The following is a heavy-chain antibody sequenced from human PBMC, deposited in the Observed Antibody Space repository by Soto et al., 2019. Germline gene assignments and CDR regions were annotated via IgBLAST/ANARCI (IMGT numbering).Heavy chain of an antibody. V-gene: IGHV3-30*18. J-gene: IGHJ4*02. D-gene: IGHD1-26*01. Sequence: QVQLVESGGGVVQPGRSLRLSCAASGFTFSSYGMQWVRQAPGKGLEWVAVISYDGSNKYYADSVKGRFTISRDNSKNTLYLQMNSLRAEDTAVYYCAKEISGYYFDYWGQGTLVTVSS. CDR3: AKEISGYYFDY. CDR1: GFTFSSYG. CDR2: ISYDGSNK.